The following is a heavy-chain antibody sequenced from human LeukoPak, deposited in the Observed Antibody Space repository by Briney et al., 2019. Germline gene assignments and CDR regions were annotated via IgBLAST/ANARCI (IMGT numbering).Heavy chain of an antibody. CDR3: ARGATDTTRWLDP. D-gene: IGHD1-7*01. Sequence: GGSLRLSCEASGFNFNTYSMAWVRQAPGKGLEWVANISHARDSIFYADSVKGRFTISRDNAKNSPYLQMNGLRAEDTADYYCARGATDTTRWLDPWGQGTLVTVSS. V-gene: IGHV3-48*04. CDR2: ISHARDSI. J-gene: IGHJ5*02. CDR1: GFNFNTYS.